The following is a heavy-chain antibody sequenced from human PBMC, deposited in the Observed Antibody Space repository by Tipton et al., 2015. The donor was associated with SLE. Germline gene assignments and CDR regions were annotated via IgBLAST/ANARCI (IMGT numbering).Heavy chain of an antibody. CDR3: ARVTYDYYGSGSPRLYWFDP. Sequence: LRLSCTLSGGSVGSGTYYWTWIRQPAGKGLEWIGRIYNSGSTNYNPSLKSRVTISVDTSKNQFSLKLSSVTAADTAVYYCARVTYDYYGSGSPRLYWFDPWGQGTLVTVSS. CDR2: IYNSGST. D-gene: IGHD3-10*01. V-gene: IGHV4-61*10. CDR1: GGSVGSGTYY. J-gene: IGHJ5*02.